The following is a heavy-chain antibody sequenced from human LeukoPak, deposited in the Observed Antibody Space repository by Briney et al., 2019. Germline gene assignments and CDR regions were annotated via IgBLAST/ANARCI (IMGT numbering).Heavy chain of an antibody. D-gene: IGHD6-19*01. CDR3: ARAVSSGWYFSTLSAYYFDY. CDR1: GFTFSTYN. CDR2: ISSSSTTI. V-gene: IGHV3-48*01. Sequence: GGSLRLSCAASGFTFSTYNMNWVRQAPGQGLEWVSYISSSSTTIYYADSVKGRFTISRDNAKNSLYLQMNSLRAEDTAVYYCARAVSSGWYFSTLSAYYFDYWGQGTLVTVSS. J-gene: IGHJ4*02.